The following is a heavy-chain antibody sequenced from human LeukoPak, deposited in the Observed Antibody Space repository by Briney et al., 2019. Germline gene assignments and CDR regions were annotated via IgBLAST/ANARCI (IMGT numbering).Heavy chain of an antibody. D-gene: IGHD6-19*01. Sequence: PGGSLRLSCAASGFTVSSNYMSWVRQAPGKGLEWVSVIYSGGSTYYADSVKGRFTISRDNSKNTLNLQMNSLRAEDTAVYYCAREEQWLPRNSVNYYYYGMDVWGQGTTVTVSS. CDR2: IYSGGST. V-gene: IGHV3-53*01. J-gene: IGHJ6*02. CDR1: GFTVSSNY. CDR3: AREEQWLPRNSVNYYYYGMDV.